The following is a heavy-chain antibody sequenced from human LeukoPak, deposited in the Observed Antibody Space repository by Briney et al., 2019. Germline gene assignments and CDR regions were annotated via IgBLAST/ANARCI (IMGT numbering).Heavy chain of an antibody. CDR3: ARVRKHIVVVTAIDAFGI. CDR1: GGTFSSYA. J-gene: IGHJ3*02. V-gene: IGHV1-69*13. D-gene: IGHD2-21*02. CDR2: IIPIFGTA. Sequence: SVKVSCKASGGTFSSYAISWVRQAPGQGLEWMGGIIPIFGTANYAQKFQGRVTITADESTSTAYMELSSLRSEDTAVYYCARVRKHIVVVTAIDAFGIWGQGTMVTVSS.